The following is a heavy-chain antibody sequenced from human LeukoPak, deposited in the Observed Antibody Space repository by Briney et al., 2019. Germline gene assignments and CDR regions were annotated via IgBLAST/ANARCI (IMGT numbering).Heavy chain of an antibody. CDR1: GYTFTSYG. CDR2: ISAYNGNT. Sequence: ASVKVSCKASGYTFTSYGISWVRQAPGQGLEWMGWISAYNGNTNYAQKLQGRVTMTTDTSTSTAYMELRSLRSDDTAVYYCARDFTPIYDYVWGSYRTLGDYWGQGTLVTVSS. V-gene: IGHV1-18*01. CDR3: ARDFTPIYDYVWGSYRTLGDY. D-gene: IGHD3-16*02. J-gene: IGHJ4*02.